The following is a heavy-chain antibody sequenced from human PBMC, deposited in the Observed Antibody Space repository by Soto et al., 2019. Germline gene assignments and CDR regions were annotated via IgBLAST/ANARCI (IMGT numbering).Heavy chain of an antibody. D-gene: IGHD1-1*01. CDR3: ARYNWGAMGAFDI. Sequence: PSETLSITCTVSGGSISSGGYSWSWIRQPPGKGLEWIGYMYHSGSTYYNPSLKSRVTISIDRSKNQFSLKLSSVTAADTAVYYCARYNWGAMGAFDIWGQGTMVT. V-gene: IGHV4-30-2*02. J-gene: IGHJ3*02. CDR1: GGSISSGGYS. CDR2: MYHSGST.